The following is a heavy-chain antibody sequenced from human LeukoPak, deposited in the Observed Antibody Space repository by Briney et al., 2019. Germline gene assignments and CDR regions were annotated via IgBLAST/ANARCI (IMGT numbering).Heavy chain of an antibody. D-gene: IGHD2-2*01. CDR1: GYTFTSYD. V-gene: IGHV1-8*03. Sequence: GASVKVSCKASGYTFTSYDINWVRQATGQELEWMGWVNPRSGNAGYLQKFQGRLTITRDTSIDTAYMDLSSLSSEDTAVYYCARGVPLGYFDYWGQGTLVTASS. J-gene: IGHJ4*02. CDR2: VNPRSGNA. CDR3: ARGVPLGYFDY.